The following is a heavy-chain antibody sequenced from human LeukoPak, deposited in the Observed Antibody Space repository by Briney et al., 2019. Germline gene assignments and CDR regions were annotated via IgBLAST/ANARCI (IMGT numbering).Heavy chain of an antibody. Sequence: PSETLSLTCTVSGGSISSSSYYWGWIRQPPGKGLEWIGSIYYSGSTYYNPSHKSRVTISVDTSKNQFSLKLSSVTAADTAVYYCARHAPLQAYYFDYWGQGTLVTVSS. CDR1: GGSISSSSYY. CDR2: IYYSGST. D-gene: IGHD4-11*01. V-gene: IGHV4-39*01. CDR3: ARHAPLQAYYFDY. J-gene: IGHJ4*02.